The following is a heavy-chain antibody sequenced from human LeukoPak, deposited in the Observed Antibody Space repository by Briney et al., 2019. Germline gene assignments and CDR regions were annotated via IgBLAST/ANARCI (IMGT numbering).Heavy chain of an antibody. CDR3: ARPRVPDS. J-gene: IGHJ4*02. CDR2: IKHDASET. CDR1: GLTFSTSW. V-gene: IGHV3-7*01. Sequence: GGSLRLSCAASGLTFSTSWMSWVRQAPGKGLEWVANIKHDASETNYVDSVKGRFTISRDNAKNSLYLQMNSLRAEDTAVYYCARPRVPDSWGQGTLVTVSS.